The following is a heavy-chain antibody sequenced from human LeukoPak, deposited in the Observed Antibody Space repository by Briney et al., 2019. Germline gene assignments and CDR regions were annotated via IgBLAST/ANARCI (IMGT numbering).Heavy chain of an antibody. V-gene: IGHV3-7*01. J-gene: IGHJ4*02. CDR1: GFTFSNYW. CDR2: INGDGSEE. CDR3: ARGAGYCSSTSCYVSPFDY. Sequence: GGSLRLSCAVSGFTFSNYWMTWIRQAPGKGLEWLANINGDGSEEQYVDSVKGRFTISRDNTKNSLYLQMNSLRAEDTAVYYCARGAGYCSSTSCYVSPFDYWGQGTLVTVSS. D-gene: IGHD2-2*01.